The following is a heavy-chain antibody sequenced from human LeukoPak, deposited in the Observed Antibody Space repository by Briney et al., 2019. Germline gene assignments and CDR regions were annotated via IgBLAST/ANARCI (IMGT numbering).Heavy chain of an antibody. Sequence: SETLSLTCAVYGESFSGYYWSWIRQPPGKGLEWIGEINHTGSTNYNPSLKSRVTISVDTSKNQFSLKLSSVTAADTAVYYCARDSPTLTGYYYYFDYWGQGTLVTVSS. CDR1: GESFSGYY. D-gene: IGHD3-9*01. V-gene: IGHV4-34*01. CDR2: INHTGST. J-gene: IGHJ4*02. CDR3: ARDSPTLTGYYYYFDY.